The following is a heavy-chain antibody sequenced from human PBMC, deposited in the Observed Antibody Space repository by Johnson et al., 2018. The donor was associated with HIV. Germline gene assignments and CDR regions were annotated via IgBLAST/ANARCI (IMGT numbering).Heavy chain of an antibody. Sequence: VQLMESGGGLVQPGGSLRLSCAASGFTFSNAWMSWVRQAPGKGLEWVGRIHSNTDGGTTDYAAPVKARFTISRDNSKNQLYLQMNSRRAEDTAVYYCARGDYYDSSGYTGAFDIWGQGTMVTVST. J-gene: IGHJ3*02. CDR1: GFTFSNAW. CDR3: ARGDYYDSSGYTGAFDI. CDR2: IHSNTDGGTT. V-gene: IGHV3-15*01. D-gene: IGHD3-22*01.